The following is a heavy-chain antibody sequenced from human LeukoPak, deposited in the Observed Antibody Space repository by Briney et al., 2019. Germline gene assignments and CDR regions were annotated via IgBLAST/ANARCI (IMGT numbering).Heavy chain of an antibody. CDR3: ARGGYGSLTFDY. D-gene: IGHD3-10*01. CDR2: IYYSGTT. V-gene: IGHV4-59*01. CDR1: GGSISTYY. Sequence: SETLSLTCTASGGSISTYYWSWIQQPPGKGLEWIGYIYYSGTTKYNSSLKSRVTISVDTSKNQFSLKLSSVTAADTAVYYCARGGYGSLTFDYWGQGTLVTVSS. J-gene: IGHJ4*02.